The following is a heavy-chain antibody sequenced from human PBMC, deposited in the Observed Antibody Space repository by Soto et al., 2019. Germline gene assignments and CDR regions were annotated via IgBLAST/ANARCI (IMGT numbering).Heavy chain of an antibody. Sequence: SDALSLTCTVSGVSISSGGYYWILVRQHPGKGLEWIGYVYYSGSTYYNPSLKSRVTISVDTSKNQFSLKLSSVTAADTAVYYCARWRIAVDAYAFDIWGQGTMVTVSS. D-gene: IGHD6-19*01. V-gene: IGHV4-31*03. CDR2: VYYSGST. CDR3: ARWRIAVDAYAFDI. CDR1: GVSISSGGYY. J-gene: IGHJ3*02.